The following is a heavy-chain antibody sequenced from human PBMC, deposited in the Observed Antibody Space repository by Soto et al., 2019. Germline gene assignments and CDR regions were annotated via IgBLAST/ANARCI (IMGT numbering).Heavy chain of an antibody. V-gene: IGHV4-30-2*01. CDR1: GGSISSGGYS. J-gene: IGHJ4*02. CDR3: ACSILAYHFDY. CDR2: IYHSGTT. D-gene: IGHD3-10*02. Sequence: SETLSLTCAVSGGSISSGGYSWSWIRQPPGKGLEWIGYIYHSGTTYYNPSLKSRVTISVDTSKNQFSLELSSVTAADTAVYYCACSILAYHFDYWGQGTLVTVSS.